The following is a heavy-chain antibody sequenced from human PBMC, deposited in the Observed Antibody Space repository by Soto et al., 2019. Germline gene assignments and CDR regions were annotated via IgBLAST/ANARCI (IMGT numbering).Heavy chain of an antibody. J-gene: IGHJ4*02. Sequence: EVQLVESGGGLVQPGGSLRLSCAASGFTFSINWMSWVRQTPEKGLECVANINQDGSQKYYVDSVKGRFTISRDNARNSLDLQMDSLRAEDTAVYYCATSMGRGGNGYWGLGTLVTVSS. V-gene: IGHV3-7*01. CDR1: GFTFSINW. CDR2: INQDGSQK. D-gene: IGHD3-10*01. CDR3: ATSMGRGGNGY.